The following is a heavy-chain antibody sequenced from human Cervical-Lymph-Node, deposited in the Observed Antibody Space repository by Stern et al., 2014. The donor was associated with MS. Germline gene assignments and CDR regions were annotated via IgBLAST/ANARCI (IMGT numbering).Heavy chain of an antibody. CDR2: IIPIFGTA. V-gene: IGHV1-69*01. Sequence: VQLVHSGAEVKKPGPSVKVSCKASGGTFSSYAISWVRKAPGQGLEWMGWIIPIFGTANHAQKVQGRVTITGAQSTSTAYMELSSLRSEDTAVYYCARDWGVAPNWFDPWGQGTLVTVSS. CDR3: ARDWGVAPNWFDP. CDR1: GGTFSSYA. D-gene: IGHD3-16*01. J-gene: IGHJ5*02.